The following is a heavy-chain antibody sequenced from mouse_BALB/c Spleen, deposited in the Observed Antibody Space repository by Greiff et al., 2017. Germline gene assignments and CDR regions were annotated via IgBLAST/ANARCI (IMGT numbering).Heavy chain of an antibody. J-gene: IGHJ1*01. CDR3: ARWGYYGSSYGYFDV. V-gene: IGHV5-17*02. D-gene: IGHD1-1*01. Sequence: EVQLVESGGGLVQPGGSRKLSCAASGFTFSSFGMHWVRQAPEKGLEWVAYISSGSSTIYYADTVKGRFTISRDNPKNTLFLQMTSLRSEDTAMYYCARWGYYGSSYGYFDVGGAGTTVTVSS. CDR1: GFTFSSFG. CDR2: ISSGSSTI.